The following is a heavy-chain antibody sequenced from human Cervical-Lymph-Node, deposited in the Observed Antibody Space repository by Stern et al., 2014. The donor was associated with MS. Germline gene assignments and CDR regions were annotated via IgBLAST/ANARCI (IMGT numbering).Heavy chain of an antibody. Sequence: QVQLGQSGAEVTKPGSSVKVSCKASAGTFSKFPSSWVRQAPGQGLEWMGGIFPVFGTPTYAQEFRGRVTITADVSTSTVYMELSSLRSDDTAVYYCALSSETSDRWYSLGYDLWGQGTLVTVSS. V-gene: IGHV1-69*01. J-gene: IGHJ5*02. D-gene: IGHD6-13*01. CDR3: ALSSETSDRWYSLGYDL. CDR2: IFPVFGTP. CDR1: AGTFSKFP.